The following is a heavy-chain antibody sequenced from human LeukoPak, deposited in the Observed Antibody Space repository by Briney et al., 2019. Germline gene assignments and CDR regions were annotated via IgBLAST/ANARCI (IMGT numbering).Heavy chain of an antibody. Sequence: SETLSLTCTVSGGSISSSSYYWGWIRQPPGKGLEWIGSIYYSGSTYYNPSLKSRVTISVDTSKNQFSLKLSSVTAADTAVYYCAAPQYYDFWSGYYHFDYWGQGTLVTVSS. CDR2: IYYSGST. CDR3: AAPQYYDFWSGYYHFDY. D-gene: IGHD3-3*01. J-gene: IGHJ4*02. V-gene: IGHV4-39*01. CDR1: GGSISSSSYY.